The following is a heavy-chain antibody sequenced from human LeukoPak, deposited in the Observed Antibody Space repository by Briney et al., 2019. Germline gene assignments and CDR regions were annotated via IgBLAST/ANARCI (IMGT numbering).Heavy chain of an antibody. J-gene: IGHJ4*02. CDR2: ISSSGSTI. CDR3: ARGSAFDWLLFSFDY. V-gene: IGHV3-48*03. D-gene: IGHD3-9*01. Sequence: GGSLRLSCAASGFTFSSYEMNWVRQAPGKGLEWVSYISSSGSTIHYADSVKGRFTISRDNAKNSLYLQMNSLRAEDTAVYYCARGSAFDWLLFSFDYWGQGTLVTVSS. CDR1: GFTFSSYE.